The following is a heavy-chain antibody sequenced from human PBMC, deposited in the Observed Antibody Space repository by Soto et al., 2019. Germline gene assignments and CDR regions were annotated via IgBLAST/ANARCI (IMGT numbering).Heavy chain of an antibody. V-gene: IGHV1-69*13. CDR2: IIPIFGTA. CDR3: ASPYGSGSYPSKYYYYGMDV. Sequence: SVKVSCKASGGTFSSYAISWVRQAPGQGLEWMGGIIPIFGTANYAQKFQGRVTITADESTSTAYMELSSLRSEDTAVYYCASPYGSGSYPSKYYYYGMDVWGQGTTVTVSS. CDR1: GGTFSSYA. J-gene: IGHJ6*02. D-gene: IGHD3-10*01.